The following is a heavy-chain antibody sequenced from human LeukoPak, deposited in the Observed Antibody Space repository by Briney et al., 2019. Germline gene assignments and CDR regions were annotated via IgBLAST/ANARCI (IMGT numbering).Heavy chain of an antibody. CDR1: GGSFSGYY. D-gene: IGHD6-19*01. J-gene: IGHJ6*03. Sequence: PSETLSLTCAVYGGSFSGYYWSRIRQPPGRGLEWIGEVNHSGSTNYNPSLKSRVTISVDTSKNQFSLKLSSVTAADTAVYYCARVSSGWPYYYYYYMDVWGKGTTVTVSS. V-gene: IGHV4-34*01. CDR2: VNHSGST. CDR3: ARVSSGWPYYYYYYMDV.